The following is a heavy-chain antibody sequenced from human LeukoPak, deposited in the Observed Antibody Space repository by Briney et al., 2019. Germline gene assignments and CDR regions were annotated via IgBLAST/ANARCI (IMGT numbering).Heavy chain of an antibody. CDR2: IYYSGST. CDR1: GGSISSGDYY. V-gene: IGHV4-30-4*01. J-gene: IGHJ5*02. D-gene: IGHD1-26*01. Sequence: SETLSLTCTVSGGSISSGDYYWSWIRQPPGKGLEWIGYIYYSGSTYYNPSLRSRVTISVDTSKSQFSLKLSSVTAADTAVYYCARWEVSDNWFDPWGQGTLVTVSS. CDR3: ARWEVSDNWFDP.